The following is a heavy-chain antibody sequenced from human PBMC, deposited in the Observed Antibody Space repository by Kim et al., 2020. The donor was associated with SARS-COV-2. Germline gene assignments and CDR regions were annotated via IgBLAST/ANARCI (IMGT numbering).Heavy chain of an antibody. CDR2: ISGSGGST. V-gene: IGHV3-23*01. Sequence: GGSLRLSCAASGFTFSSYAMSWVRQAPGKGLEWVSAISGSGGSTYYADSVKGRFTISRDNSKNTLYLQMNSLRAEDTAVYYCAKGTYYYGSGSYYIDYWGQGTLVTVSS. D-gene: IGHD3-10*01. CDR3: AKGTYYYGSGSYYIDY. J-gene: IGHJ4*02. CDR1: GFTFSSYA.